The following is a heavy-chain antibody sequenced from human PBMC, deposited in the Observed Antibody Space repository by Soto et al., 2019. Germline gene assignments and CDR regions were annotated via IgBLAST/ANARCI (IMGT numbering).Heavy chain of an antibody. J-gene: IGHJ6*02. V-gene: IGHV3-23*01. CDR1: GCTFSSYA. CDR3: EKASREHHYYCGMDV. Sequence: GGSLRLSCAACGCTFSSYAMSWVRQAPGKGLEWVSAISGSGGSTYYADSVKGRFTISRDNSKNTLYLQMNRLRAEDTAVYYCEKASREHHYYCGMDVWGQGTTGTVSS. D-gene: IGHD1-26*01. CDR2: ISGSGGST.